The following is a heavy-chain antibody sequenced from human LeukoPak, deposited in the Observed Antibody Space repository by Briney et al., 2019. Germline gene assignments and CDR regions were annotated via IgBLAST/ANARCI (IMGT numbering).Heavy chain of an antibody. D-gene: IGHD2-2*01. CDR1: GFSFNYYD. CDR2: ISPKSDFI. J-gene: IGHJ5*02. V-gene: IGHV3-21*01. Sequence: GGSLKLSCAGSGFSFNYYDMNWVRQAPGKGLEWVSSISPKSDFIYYSDSVRGRFTISRDNAENSLYLQMNSLRAEDTAVYYCARADCSSSTCYLRRSWFDPWGQGTLVTVSS. CDR3: ARADCSSSTCYLRRSWFDP.